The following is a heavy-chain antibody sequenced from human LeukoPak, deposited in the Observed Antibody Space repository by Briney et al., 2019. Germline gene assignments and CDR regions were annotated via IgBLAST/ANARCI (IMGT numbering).Heavy chain of an antibody. CDR1: GLTFSSYW. Sequence: SGWALRLSSATSGLTFSSYWMHWVRQAPWKGLLWFSRSNSDGSSISCADCVKGRFTISRDNAKNTLYLQMNSLRAEDTAVYYCARGARDRYNSLGVFDYWGQGTLVTVCS. V-gene: IGHV3-74*01. J-gene: IGHJ4*02. CDR3: ARGARDRYNSLGVFDY. CDR2: SNSDGSSI. D-gene: IGHD5-24*01.